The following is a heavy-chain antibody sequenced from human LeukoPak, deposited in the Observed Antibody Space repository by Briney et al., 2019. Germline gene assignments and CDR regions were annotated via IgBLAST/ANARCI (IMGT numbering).Heavy chain of an antibody. CDR2: MNPNSGNT. V-gene: IGHV1-8*03. CDR1: GYTFTRYD. Sequence: GESLKISCKASGYTFTRYDINWVLQATGQGLEWMGWMNPNSGNTGYAQKFQDRVTITRDTSMSTAYMELSSLRSEDTAVYYCARAERRSYDFWGDQHYYYMDVWGEGTTVTVSS. CDR3: ARAERRSYDFWGDQHYYYMDV. D-gene: IGHD3-3*01. J-gene: IGHJ6*03.